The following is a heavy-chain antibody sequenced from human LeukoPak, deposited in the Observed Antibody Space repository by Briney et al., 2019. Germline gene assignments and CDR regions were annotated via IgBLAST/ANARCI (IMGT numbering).Heavy chain of an antibody. D-gene: IGHD2-2*01. CDR3: ARGGGVPAATSPYYYYYMDV. CDR1: GGTFSSYA. J-gene: IGHJ6*03. V-gene: IGHV1-69*13. CDR2: IIPIFGTA. Sequence: SVKLSCKASGGTFSSYAISWVRQAPGQGLEWMGGIIPIFGTANYAQKFQGRVTITADESTSTAYMELSSLRSEDTAVYYCARGGGVPAATSPYYYYYMDVCGKGTTVTVSS.